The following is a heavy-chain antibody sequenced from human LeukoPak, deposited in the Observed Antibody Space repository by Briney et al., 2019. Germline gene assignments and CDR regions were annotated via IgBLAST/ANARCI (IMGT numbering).Heavy chain of an antibody. J-gene: IGHJ5*02. V-gene: IGHV3-7*04. CDR3: ARGYCSTSNCYKNWFDP. CDR2: IKDDGSEI. CDR1: GFTFSNYW. D-gene: IGHD2-2*02. Sequence: PGGSLRLSCAASGFTFSNYWMIWVRQAPGKGLEWVANIKDDGSEINYVESVKGRFTISRDNAKNSLSLQMNSLRAEDTAVYYCARGYCSTSNCYKNWFDPWGQGTLVTVS.